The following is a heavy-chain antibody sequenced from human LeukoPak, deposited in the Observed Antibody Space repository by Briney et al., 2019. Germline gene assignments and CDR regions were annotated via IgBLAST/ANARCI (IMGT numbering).Heavy chain of an antibody. CDR3: AKDVYCGGDCYSYYYYYYYMDV. CDR2: ISDSGGST. V-gene: IGHV3-23*01. CDR1: RFTFSSYV. J-gene: IGHJ6*03. Sequence: GGSLRLSCAASRFTFSSYVMSWVRQAPGKGLEWVSAISDSGGSTYYADSVKGRFTISRDNSKNTLYLQMNSLRAEDTAVYYCAKDVYCGGDCYSYYYYYYYMDVWGKGTTVTISS. D-gene: IGHD2-21*02.